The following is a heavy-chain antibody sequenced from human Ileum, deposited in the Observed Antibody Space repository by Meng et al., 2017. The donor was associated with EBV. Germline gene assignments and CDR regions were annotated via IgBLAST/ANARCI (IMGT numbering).Heavy chain of an antibody. J-gene: IGHJ5*02. V-gene: IGHV6-1*01. CDR2: TYRRSRWYY. CDR3: ATSRIAKFDR. CDR1: GDSFSSDKAA. Sequence: LQLQESGPGLGQPSPSLSLSCVISGDSFSSDKAAWNWIRQSPSRGLEWLGRTYRRSRWYYDYALSVKSRINISPDTSKNQVSLQLNSVTDEDTGIYYCATSRIAKFDRWGQGTLVTVSS.